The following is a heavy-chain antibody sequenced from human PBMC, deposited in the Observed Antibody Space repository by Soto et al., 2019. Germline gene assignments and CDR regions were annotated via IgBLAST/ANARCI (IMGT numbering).Heavy chain of an antibody. CDR1: GFTFSSYA. CDR2: ISGSGGST. J-gene: IGHJ6*02. V-gene: IGHV3-23*01. D-gene: IGHD2-8*02. Sequence: PGGSLRLSCAASGFTFSSYAMSWVRQAPGKGLEWVSAISGSGGSTYYADSVKGRFTISRDNSKNTLYLQMNSLRAEDTAVYYCAKGLLVLGYYGMDVWGQGTTVTVSS. CDR3: AKGLLVLGYYGMDV.